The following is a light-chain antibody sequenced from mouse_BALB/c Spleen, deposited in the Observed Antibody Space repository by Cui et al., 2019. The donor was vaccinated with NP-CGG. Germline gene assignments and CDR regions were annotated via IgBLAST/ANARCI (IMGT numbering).Light chain of an antibody. CDR1: TGAVTTNNY. CDR2: GTN. J-gene: IGLJ1*01. CDR3: ALWYSNHWV. V-gene: IGLV1*01. Sequence: QAVVTQESALTTSPGETVTLTCRSSTGAVTTNNYANWVQEKPDHLFTGLIGGTNNRAPGVPARFSGSLIRDKAALTITGAQTEDEAIYFCALWYSNHWVFGGGTKTDCP.